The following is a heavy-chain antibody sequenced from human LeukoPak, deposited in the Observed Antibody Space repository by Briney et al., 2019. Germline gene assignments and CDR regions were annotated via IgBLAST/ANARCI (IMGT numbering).Heavy chain of an antibody. J-gene: IGHJ4*02. CDR2: ISGDGRDK. CDR3: AVTARHYES. D-gene: IGHD3-16*01. V-gene: IGHV3-11*01. Sequence: GGSLRLSCVASGFTFSDYYMSWIRMVPGKGLESISYISGDGRDKAYADAVKGRFTISRDNAKNSLYLQMNSLRVEDTAVYYCAVTARHYESWGQGTLVTVSS. CDR1: GFTFSDYY.